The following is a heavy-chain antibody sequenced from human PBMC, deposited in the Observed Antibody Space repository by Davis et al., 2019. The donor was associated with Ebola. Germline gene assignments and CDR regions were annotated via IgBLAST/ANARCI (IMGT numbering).Heavy chain of an antibody. Sequence: GESLKISCAASGFTVSSNYMSWVRQAPGKGLEWVSVIYSGGSTYYADSVKGRFTISRDNSKNTLYLQMNSLRAEDTAVYYCARGNDFWRYFDYWGQGTLVTVSS. J-gene: IGHJ4*02. D-gene: IGHD3-3*01. V-gene: IGHV3-53*05. CDR3: ARGNDFWRYFDY. CDR2: IYSGGST. CDR1: GFTVSSNY.